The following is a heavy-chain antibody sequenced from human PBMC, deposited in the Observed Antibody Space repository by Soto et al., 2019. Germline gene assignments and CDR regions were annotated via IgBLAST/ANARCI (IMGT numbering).Heavy chain of an antibody. V-gene: IGHV3-72*01. D-gene: IGHD2-8*01. CDR1: GFTFSDHH. J-gene: IGHJ4*02. Sequence: EVQLVESGGGLVQPGGSLRLSCAASGFTFSDHHMDWVGQAPGKGLEWVGRARNKAHSYTTEYAPSVKGRFTISRDDSKNSLSLQMNSLKTEDTAVYFCDRLMGTSFDLWGQGTLVTVSS. CDR3: DRLMGTSFDL. CDR2: ARNKAHSYTT.